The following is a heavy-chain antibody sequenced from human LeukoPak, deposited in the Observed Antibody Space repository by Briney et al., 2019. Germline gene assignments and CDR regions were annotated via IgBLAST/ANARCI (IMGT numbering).Heavy chain of an antibody. CDR3: ARDYTLTGSTTV. V-gene: IGHV1-69*05. Sequence: GASVTVSCKASGGTFSSYAISRVRQAPGQGLEWMGGIITIFGTANYAQKFQGRVTITTDESTSTAYMEPSSLRSEDTAVYYCARDYTLTGSTTVWGQGTLVTVSS. CDR2: IITIFGTA. J-gene: IGHJ4*02. CDR1: GGTFSSYA. D-gene: IGHD3-9*01.